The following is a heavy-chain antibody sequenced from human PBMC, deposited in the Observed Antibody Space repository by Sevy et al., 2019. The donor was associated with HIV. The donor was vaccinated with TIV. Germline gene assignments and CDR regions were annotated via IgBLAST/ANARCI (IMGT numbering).Heavy chain of an antibody. Sequence: GGSLRLSCEASEFTFSSYGMHWVRQAPGKGLEWVAFVRFYGSFRTYAGSVKGRFSISRDNSRTVLYLQMNSLTTEDKALYYCSKEHGVWESTLRLANDYWGQGALVTVSS. CDR3: SKEHGVWESTLRLANDY. V-gene: IGHV3-30*02. CDR2: VRFYGSFR. J-gene: IGHJ4*02. D-gene: IGHD1-26*01. CDR1: EFTFSSYG.